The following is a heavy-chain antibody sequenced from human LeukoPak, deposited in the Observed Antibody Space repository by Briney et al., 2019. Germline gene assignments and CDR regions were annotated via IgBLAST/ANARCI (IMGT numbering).Heavy chain of an antibody. J-gene: IGHJ5*02. CDR3: ARGPYAYTSSATLGSYNWFDP. D-gene: IGHD2-2*02. Sequence: GESLKISCKGSGYSFPNYWIGWVRPMPGKGLEWMGIIYPGDSHTRYSPSFQDQVTISVDKSISTAYLQWSSLKASDPAMYYCARGPYAYTSSATLGSYNWFDPWGQGSLVTVSS. CDR1: GYSFPNYW. V-gene: IGHV5-51*01. CDR2: IYPGDSHT.